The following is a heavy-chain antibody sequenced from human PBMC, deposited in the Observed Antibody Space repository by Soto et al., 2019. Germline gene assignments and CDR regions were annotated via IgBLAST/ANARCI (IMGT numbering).Heavy chain of an antibody. Sequence: GGSLRLSCAASGFTFDNYTMHWVRQAPGKGLEWVSLISWDGYGTYYADSVRGRFTISRDNSKNSLYLQMNSLRTEDTALYYCAKDPSNYEYYFDYWGQGTLVTVSS. CDR3: AKDPSNYEYYFDY. J-gene: IGHJ4*02. CDR2: ISWDGYGT. V-gene: IGHV3-43*01. D-gene: IGHD4-4*01. CDR1: GFTFDNYT.